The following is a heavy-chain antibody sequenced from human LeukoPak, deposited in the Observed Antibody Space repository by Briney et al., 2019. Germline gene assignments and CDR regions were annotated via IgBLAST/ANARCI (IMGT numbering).Heavy chain of an antibody. CDR2: IGGSGGST. CDR3: AELGITMIGGV. V-gene: IGHV3-23*01. Sequence: PGGSLRLSCAASGFTFSTYAMSWVRQAPGKGLEWVSAIGGSGGSTYYADSVKGRFTISRDNAKNSLYLQMNSLRAEDTAVYYCAELGITMIGGVWGKGTTVTISS. D-gene: IGHD3-10*02. CDR1: GFTFSTYA. J-gene: IGHJ6*04.